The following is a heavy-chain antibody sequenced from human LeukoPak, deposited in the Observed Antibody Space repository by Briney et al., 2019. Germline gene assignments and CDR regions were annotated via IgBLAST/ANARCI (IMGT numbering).Heavy chain of an antibody. CDR1: GGSISSSSYY. V-gene: IGHV4-39*01. J-gene: IGHJ4*02. D-gene: IGHD3-22*01. Sequence: SETLSLTCTVCGGSISSSSYYWGWIRQPPGKGLEWIGSIYYSGSTYYNPSLKSRVTISVDTSKNQFSLKLSSVTAADTAVYYCARLNSSGYYLYLSFDYWGQGTLVTVSS. CDR3: ARLNSSGYYLYLSFDY. CDR2: IYYSGST.